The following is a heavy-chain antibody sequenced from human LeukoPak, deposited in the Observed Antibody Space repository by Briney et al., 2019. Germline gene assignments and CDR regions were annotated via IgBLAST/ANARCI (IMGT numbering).Heavy chain of an antibody. Sequence: PGGSLRLSCAASGFTFSSYAMSWVRQAAGKGLEGVAAISGSGGSTYYAGSVKGRFTISRDNSKNTLYLQMNSLRAEDTAVYYCASRARWSYYFDYWGQGTLVTVSS. CDR1: GFTFSSYA. D-gene: IGHD4-23*01. CDR3: ASRARWSYYFDY. CDR2: ISGSGGST. V-gene: IGHV3-23*01. J-gene: IGHJ4*02.